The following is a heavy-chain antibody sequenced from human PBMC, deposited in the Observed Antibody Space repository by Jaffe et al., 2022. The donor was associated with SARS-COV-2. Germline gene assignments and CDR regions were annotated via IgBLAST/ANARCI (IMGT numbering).Heavy chain of an antibody. CDR3: AKTVYSRGTPFDH. D-gene: IGHD4-4*01. Sequence: EVQLVESGGGLVQPGGSLTLSCAASGFPFSTSWMSWVRQAPGKGLEWVANINQDGSEKYYVDSVEGRFTISRDNAKNSLYLQMNSLRAEDTAVYYCAKTVYSRGTPFDHWGQGTLVTVSS. V-gene: IGHV3-7*03. CDR2: INQDGSEK. J-gene: IGHJ4*02. CDR1: GFPFSTSW.